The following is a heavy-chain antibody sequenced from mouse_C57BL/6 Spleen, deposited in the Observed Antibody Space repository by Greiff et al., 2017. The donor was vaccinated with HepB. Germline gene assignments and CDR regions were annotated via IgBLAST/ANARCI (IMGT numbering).Heavy chain of an antibody. D-gene: IGHD2-4*01. Sequence: DVKLVESGGGLVQPGGSLKLSCAASGFTFSDYGMAWVRQAPRKGPEWVAFISNLAYSIYYADTVTGRFTISRENAKNTLYLEMSSLRSEDTAMYYCARHDDDYGGAYWGQGTLVTVSA. CDR1: GFTFSDYG. CDR3: ARHDDDYGGAY. CDR2: ISNLAYSI. J-gene: IGHJ3*01. V-gene: IGHV5-15*01.